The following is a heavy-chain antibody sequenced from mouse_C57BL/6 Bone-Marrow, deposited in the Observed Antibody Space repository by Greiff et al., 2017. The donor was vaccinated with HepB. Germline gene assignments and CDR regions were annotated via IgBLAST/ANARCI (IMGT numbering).Heavy chain of an antibody. Sequence: VQLQQSVAELVRPGASVKLSCTASGFNIKNTYMYWVKQSPEQGLEWIGSIDPANGNTKYAPKFQGKATITADTSSNTDYLQLSSLKSEDTAIYYSARYGYGTHCRYFDFWGTGTTVTVSS. CDR2: IDPANGNT. CDR3: ARYGYGTHCRYFDF. D-gene: IGHD1-2*01. V-gene: IGHV14-3*01. CDR1: GFNIKNTY. J-gene: IGHJ1*03.